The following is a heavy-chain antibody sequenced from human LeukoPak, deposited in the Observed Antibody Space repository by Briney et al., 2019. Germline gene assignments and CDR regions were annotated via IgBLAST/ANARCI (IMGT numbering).Heavy chain of an antibody. V-gene: IGHV3-7*03. D-gene: IGHD6-19*01. CDR2: VKQDGSEK. J-gene: IGHJ4*02. CDR3: AKGPLIEVAGTTWDY. CDR1: EFTFSNYW. Sequence: PGGSLRLSCEASEFTFSNYWMSWVRQAPGKGLEWVANVKQDGSEKYYVDSVKGRFTISRDNSENTLYLQMNSLRVEDTAVYYCAKGPLIEVAGTTWDYWGQGTLVTVSS.